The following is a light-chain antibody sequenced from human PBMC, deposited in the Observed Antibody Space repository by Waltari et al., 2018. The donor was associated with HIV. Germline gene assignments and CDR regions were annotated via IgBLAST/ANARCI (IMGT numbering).Light chain of an antibody. CDR1: RPTIGTTY. CDR2: DNN. V-gene: IGLV1-51*01. J-gene: IGLJ2*01. Sequence: QSVLTQPPSVSAAPGQKVTISCSERRPTIGTTYLSCSQQLPGTAPKLLIYDNNKRPSGIPDRFSGSKSGTSATLGITGLQTGDEADYYCGTWDSSLSASVVFGGGTKLTVL. CDR3: GTWDSSLSASVV.